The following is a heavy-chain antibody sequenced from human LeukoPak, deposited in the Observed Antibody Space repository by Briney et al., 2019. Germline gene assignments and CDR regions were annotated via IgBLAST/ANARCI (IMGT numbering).Heavy chain of an antibody. V-gene: IGHV3-23*01. CDR3: AKDRDYDFWSGKLFDP. Sequence: GGSLRLSCAVSGINFRDYAMSWIRQTPGKGLEWVSAISASGGSTYHADSVKGRFTISRDNSQNTLYLEMKSLRVEDTAVYYCAKDRDYDFWSGKLFDPWGQGTSVTVSS. CDR2: ISASGGST. CDR1: GINFRDYA. D-gene: IGHD3-3*01. J-gene: IGHJ5*02.